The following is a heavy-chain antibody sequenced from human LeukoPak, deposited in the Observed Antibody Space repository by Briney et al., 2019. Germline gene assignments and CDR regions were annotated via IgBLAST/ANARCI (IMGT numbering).Heavy chain of an antibody. Sequence: PSETLSLTCAVYGGSFSGYYWSWIRQPPGKGLEWIGEINHSGSTNYNPSLKSRVTISVDTSKNQFSLKLSSVTAADTAMFYCARTLTAYNDAFDIWGQGTMVTVSS. CDR2: INHSGST. CDR3: ARTLTAYNDAFDI. CDR1: GGSFSGYY. J-gene: IGHJ3*02. V-gene: IGHV4-34*01. D-gene: IGHD1-14*01.